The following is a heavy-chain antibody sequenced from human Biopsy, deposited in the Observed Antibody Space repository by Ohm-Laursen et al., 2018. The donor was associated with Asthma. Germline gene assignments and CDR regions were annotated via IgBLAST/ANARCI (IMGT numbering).Heavy chain of an antibody. CDR2: INPNSGGT. CDR3: ARGQKSAGDRWFDP. Sequence: SVKVSCKASGYTFIGCLIHWMRQAPGQGLEWMGRINPNSGGTNYAQKFQCRVTMTSDTSISTAYMEVSRLRSDDTAVYYCARGQKSAGDRWFDPWGQGTLVTVSS. CDR1: GYTFIGCL. V-gene: IGHV1-2*06. J-gene: IGHJ5*02. D-gene: IGHD6-13*01.